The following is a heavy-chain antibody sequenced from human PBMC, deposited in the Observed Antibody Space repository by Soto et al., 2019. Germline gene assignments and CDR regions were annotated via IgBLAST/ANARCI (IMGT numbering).Heavy chain of an antibody. V-gene: IGHV1-18*04. CDR1: GYTFTSYG. CDR2: IGVYNANT. CDR3: ARDGYCSSTSCSYGMDV. D-gene: IGHD2-2*03. J-gene: IGHJ6*02. Sequence: ASVKVSCKASGYTFTSYGFSWVRQAPGQGLEWMGWIGVYNANTNFAQKLQGRVTMTKDTSTSTAYMELRSLRSDDTAVYYCARDGYCSSTSCSYGMDVWGQGTTVTVSS.